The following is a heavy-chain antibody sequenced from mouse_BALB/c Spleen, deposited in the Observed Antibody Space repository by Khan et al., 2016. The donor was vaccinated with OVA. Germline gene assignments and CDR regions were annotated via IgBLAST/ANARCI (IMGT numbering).Heavy chain of an antibody. V-gene: IGHV3-8*02. D-gene: IGHD2-12*01. CDR2: NIYTGYT. CDR3: ARSTYRYAFVY. CDR1: GDSITSGY. J-gene: IGHJ3*01. Sequence: VQLKESGPSLVKPSQTLSLTCSVTGDSITSGYWNWIRKFPGNKLEYMGYNIYTGYTYYNPSLKSRISITRHTSKNQYYLQLSSVTDEDTATYYCARSTYRYAFVYWGQGTLVTVSA.